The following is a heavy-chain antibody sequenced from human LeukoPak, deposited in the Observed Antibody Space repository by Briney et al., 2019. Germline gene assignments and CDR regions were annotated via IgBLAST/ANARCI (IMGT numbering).Heavy chain of an antibody. CDR1: GGSLSSSTSY. V-gene: IGHV4-39*01. D-gene: IGHD6-19*01. Sequence: ETLSLTCTLSGGSLSSSTSYWGWPRHHPGKGWEGFGTIYYSGSTYYNPSLKSRVTISVDTSKNQFSLKLSSGTAADTAVYYCASQLFPLAVSWFDYWGQGTLVTVSS. J-gene: IGHJ4*02. CDR3: ASQLFPLAVSWFDY. CDR2: IYYSGST.